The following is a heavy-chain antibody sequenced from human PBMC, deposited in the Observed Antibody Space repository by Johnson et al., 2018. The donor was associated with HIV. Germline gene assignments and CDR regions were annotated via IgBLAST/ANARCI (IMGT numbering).Heavy chain of an antibody. V-gene: IGHV3-66*02. D-gene: IGHD4-11*01. J-gene: IGHJ3*02. Sequence: VQLVESGGGLVQPGGSLRLSCAASGFIVSSNYMSWVRHAPGKGLEWVSVIYSGGSAYYTDSVKGRFTISRDTSKNTLYLQMNSLRAEDTAVYYCAREGNYAAFDIWGQGTMVTVSS. CDR2: IYSGGSA. CDR3: AREGNYAAFDI. CDR1: GFIVSSNY.